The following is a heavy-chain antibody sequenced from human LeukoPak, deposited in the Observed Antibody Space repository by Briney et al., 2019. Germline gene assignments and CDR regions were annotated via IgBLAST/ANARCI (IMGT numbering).Heavy chain of an antibody. J-gene: IGHJ5*02. CDR3: ARDPVAALGWFDP. D-gene: IGHD6-6*01. CDR1: GYTFTGYY. V-gene: IGHV1-2*02. Sequence: ASVKVSCNASGYTFTGYYMHWVRQAPGQGLEWMGWINPNSGGTSYAQKFQGRVTMTRDTSISTAYMELSRLRSDDTAVYYCARDPVAALGWFDPWGQGTLVTVSS. CDR2: INPNSGGT.